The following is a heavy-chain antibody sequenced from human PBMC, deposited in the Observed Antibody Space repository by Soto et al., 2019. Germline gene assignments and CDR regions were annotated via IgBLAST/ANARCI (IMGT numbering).Heavy chain of an antibody. J-gene: IGHJ4*02. CDR3: ATNDNSGHDY. CDR2: INPSGGST. D-gene: IGHD3-22*01. V-gene: IGHV1-46*01. Sequence: QVQLVESGAEVKKPGASVKVSCKASGYTFITYNMHWVRQAPGQGLEWMGMINPSGGSTSYAQKFQGRVTMTWDKSTRTVYMELSSLRTDDTAVYHCATNDNSGHDYWGQGTLLTVSS. CDR1: GYTFITYN.